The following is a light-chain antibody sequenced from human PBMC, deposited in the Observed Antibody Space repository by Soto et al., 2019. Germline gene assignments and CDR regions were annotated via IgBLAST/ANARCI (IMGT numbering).Light chain of an antibody. J-gene: IGKJ4*01. CDR1: QTVGRNY. V-gene: IGKV3-20*01. CDR2: GAS. Sequence: EIVLTQSPGTLSLSPGERATLSCRPSQTVGRNYLAWYQQKPGQTPRLLIHGASYRATGIPDRISGSGSGTDFTLSISRLEPEDFAVYYCQQYASSPLTFGGGTKVDIK. CDR3: QQYASSPLT.